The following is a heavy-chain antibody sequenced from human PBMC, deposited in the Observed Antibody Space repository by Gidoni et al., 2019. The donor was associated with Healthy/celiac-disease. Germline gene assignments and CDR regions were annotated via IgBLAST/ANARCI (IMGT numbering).Heavy chain of an antibody. D-gene: IGHD4-17*01. J-gene: IGHJ4*02. V-gene: IGHV4-30-4*01. CDR2: IYYSGST. CDR3: AREGTVTNIFDY. CDR1: GCSLSSGEYS. Sequence: QLHLQDSGPRLVKPSQTLSLTCTVSGCSLSSGEYSWSWSRQPPGKGLEWIGYIYYSGSTYYNPSLKSRVTISVDTSKNQFSLKLSSVTAADTAVYYCAREGTVTNIFDYWGQGTLVTVSS.